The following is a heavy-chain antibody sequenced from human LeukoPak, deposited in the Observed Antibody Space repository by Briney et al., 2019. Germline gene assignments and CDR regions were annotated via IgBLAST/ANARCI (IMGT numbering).Heavy chain of an antibody. CDR1: GGSISGYY. D-gene: IGHD5-18*01. J-gene: IGHJ4*02. CDR3: AGDQRGYTDY. Sequence: SETLSLTCSVSGGSISGYYWSWIRQPPGKGLEWIGYIYYSGSTNYNPSLKSRVTISVDTSKNQFSLKLSSVTAADTAVYYCAGDQRGYTDYWGQGTLVTVSS. V-gene: IGHV4-59*01. CDR2: IYYSGST.